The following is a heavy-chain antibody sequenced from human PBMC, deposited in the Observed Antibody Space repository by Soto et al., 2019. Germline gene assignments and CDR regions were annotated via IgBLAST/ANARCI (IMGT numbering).Heavy chain of an antibody. CDR3: ARDPPDWLLSGGGDV. Sequence: QVQLVESGGGVVQPGRSLRLSCAASGFTFSSYGMHWVRQAPGKGLEWVAVIWYDGSNKYYADSVKGRFTISRDNSKNTLYLQMNSLRAEDTAVYYCARDPPDWLLSGGGDVWGQGTTVTVSS. J-gene: IGHJ6*02. D-gene: IGHD3-9*01. CDR2: IWYDGSNK. V-gene: IGHV3-33*01. CDR1: GFTFSSYG.